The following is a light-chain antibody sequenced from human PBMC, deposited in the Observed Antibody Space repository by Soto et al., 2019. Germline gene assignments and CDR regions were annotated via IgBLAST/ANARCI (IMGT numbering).Light chain of an antibody. CDR2: DVS. CDR3: CSYAGSYSYV. V-gene: IGLV2-11*01. CDR1: SSDVGGYNY. Sequence: SVLTQPRSVSGSPGQSVTISCTGTSSDVGGYNYVSWYREQPGKAPKLMIYDVSKRPSGVPDRFSGSKSGNTASLTISGLQAEDEADYYCCSYAGSYSYVFGTGTKVTVL. J-gene: IGLJ1*01.